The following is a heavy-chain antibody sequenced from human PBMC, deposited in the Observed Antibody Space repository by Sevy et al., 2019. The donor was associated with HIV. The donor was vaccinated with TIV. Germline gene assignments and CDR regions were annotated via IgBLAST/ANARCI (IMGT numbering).Heavy chain of an antibody. Sequence: GGSLRLSCVGSGISLSSHWMNWVRQSPGKGLEWVANINKDGSEIYYVDSVKGRLTISRENAKISGYLQMHSLGVEDSGVYYSARAMGVWGQGTMVTVSS. V-gene: IGHV3-7*01. CDR3: ARAMGV. CDR1: GISLSSHW. CDR2: INKDGSEI. J-gene: IGHJ6*02.